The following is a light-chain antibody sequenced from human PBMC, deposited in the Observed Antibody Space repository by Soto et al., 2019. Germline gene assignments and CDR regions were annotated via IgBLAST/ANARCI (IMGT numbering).Light chain of an antibody. CDR3: QQYGSSPYT. Sequence: ETVLTQSPGTLSLSPGERASLSCRASQSVDSRYLAWYQQKPGQAPRLLIYGSSSRATGIPDRFSGSGSGTDFTVTISRLEPEDYAVYYCQQYGSSPYTFGQGTKVDIK. J-gene: IGKJ2*01. CDR2: GSS. CDR1: QSVDSRY. V-gene: IGKV3-20*01.